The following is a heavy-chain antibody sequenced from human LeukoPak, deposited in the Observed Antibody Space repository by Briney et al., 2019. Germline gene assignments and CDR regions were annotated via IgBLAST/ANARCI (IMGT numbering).Heavy chain of an antibody. CDR2: INSDGSST. D-gene: IGHD6-13*01. J-gene: IGHJ3*02. CDR3: TREQLDAFDI. CDR1: GFTFSTYW. Sequence: GGSLRLSWAASGFTFSTYWMHWVRQAPGTGLVWVSRINSDGSSTTYADSVKGRFTISRDNAENTLSLQMNSLRAEDTAVYYCTREQLDAFDIWGPGTMVTVSS. V-gene: IGHV3-74*01.